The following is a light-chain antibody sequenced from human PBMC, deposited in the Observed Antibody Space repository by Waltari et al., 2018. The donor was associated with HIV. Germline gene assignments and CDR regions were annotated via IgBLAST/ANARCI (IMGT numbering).Light chain of an antibody. CDR1: QGVRNA. Sequence: AIQLAQSPSSLSAYVGDRVTITCRASQGVRNALAWYQQKPGRPPKLLIYDASTLEGGVPSWFSGSLSGTDFNLTISNLQPEDSATYYCQQFRTYPRTFGQGATLEIK. V-gene: IGKV1-13*02. J-gene: IGKJ2*01. CDR3: QQFRTYPRT. CDR2: DAS.